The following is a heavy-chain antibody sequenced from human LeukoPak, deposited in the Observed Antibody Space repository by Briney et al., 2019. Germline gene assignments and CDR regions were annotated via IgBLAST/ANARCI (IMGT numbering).Heavy chain of an antibody. Sequence: GGSLRLSCAASGFTLSSYAMSWVRQAPGKGLEWVSAIKGSGGSTYYADSVRGRFAISRDNSKNTLYLQMNSLRAEDTAVYYCAKGSVAWANWNYYFDYWGQGTLVTVSS. CDR2: IKGSGGST. V-gene: IGHV3-23*01. CDR1: GFTLSSYA. D-gene: IGHD1-7*01. CDR3: AKGSVAWANWNYYFDY. J-gene: IGHJ4*02.